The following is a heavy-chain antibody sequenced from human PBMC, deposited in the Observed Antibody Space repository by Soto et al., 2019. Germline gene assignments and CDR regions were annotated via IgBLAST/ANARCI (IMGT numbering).Heavy chain of an antibody. J-gene: IGHJ4*02. CDR1: GFTFSSYW. V-gene: IGHV3-74*03. CDR2: IDSYGSST. Sequence: EVQLVESGGGLVQPGGSLRLSCVASGFTFSSYWMHWVRQVPGKEPVWVSFIDSYGSSTKYADSVRGRFTISRDNTKNTLYLLMNSLRVEDTAVYYCVRGLGNSDHWGQGTLVTVSS. CDR3: VRGLGNSDH.